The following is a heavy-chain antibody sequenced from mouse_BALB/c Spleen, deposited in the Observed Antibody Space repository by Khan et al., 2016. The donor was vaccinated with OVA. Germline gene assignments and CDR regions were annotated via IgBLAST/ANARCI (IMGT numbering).Heavy chain of an antibody. D-gene: IGHD1-1*01. J-gene: IGHJ2*01. CDR1: GYSFTGYF. Sequence: KGGPELVKPGASVKISCKASGYSFTGYFMNWVMQSHGKSLEWIGRINPHIGETLYNQKFKDKATLTVDESSSTAHMELRSLASEDSAVYYCTRIYRSDFDYWGQGTTLTVSS. CDR3: TRIYRSDFDY. CDR2: INPHIGET. V-gene: IGHV1-20*02.